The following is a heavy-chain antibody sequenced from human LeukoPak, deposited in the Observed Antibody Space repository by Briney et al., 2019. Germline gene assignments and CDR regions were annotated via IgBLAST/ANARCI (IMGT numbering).Heavy chain of an antibody. V-gene: IGHV3-23*01. CDR3: AKPYDTSGNYWAPFDY. J-gene: IGHJ4*02. D-gene: IGHD3-22*01. CDR1: GFTFSTYA. Sequence: GGSLRLSCAASGFTFSTYAMTWVRQAPGKGLEWVSAIGGTGDSTYYADSVKGRFTISRDNSKNTLYLQLNSLRAEDTAIYYCAKPYDTSGNYWAPFDYWGQGTLVTVSS. CDR2: IGGTGDST.